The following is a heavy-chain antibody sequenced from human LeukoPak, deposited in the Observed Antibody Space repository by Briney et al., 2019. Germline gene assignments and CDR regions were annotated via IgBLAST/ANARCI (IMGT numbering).Heavy chain of an antibody. Sequence: GGSLRLSCAASGFTFSSYSMNWVRQAPGKGLEWVSSISSSSSYIYYADSVKGRFTISRDNAKNSLYLQMNSLRAEDTAVYYCASDRTTPPYYYYYYMDVWGKGTTVTVSS. CDR3: ASDRTTPPYYYYYYMDV. CDR1: GFTFSSYS. V-gene: IGHV3-21*01. CDR2: ISSSSSYI. D-gene: IGHD4-11*01. J-gene: IGHJ6*03.